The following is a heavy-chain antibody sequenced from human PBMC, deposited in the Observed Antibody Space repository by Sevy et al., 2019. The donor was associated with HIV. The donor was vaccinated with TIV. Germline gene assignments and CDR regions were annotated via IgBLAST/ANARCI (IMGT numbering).Heavy chain of an antibody. CDR3: TRVGADYDSSGYHYDGPRVLFDY. Sequence: GGSLRLSCTASGFTFGDYAMSWFRQAPGKGLEWVGFIRSKAYGGTTEYAASVKGRFTISRDDSKSIAYLQMNSLKTEDTAVYYCTRVGADYDSSGYHYDGPRVLFDYWGQGTLVTVSS. D-gene: IGHD3-22*01. V-gene: IGHV3-49*03. CDR1: GFTFGDYA. J-gene: IGHJ4*02. CDR2: IRSKAYGGTT.